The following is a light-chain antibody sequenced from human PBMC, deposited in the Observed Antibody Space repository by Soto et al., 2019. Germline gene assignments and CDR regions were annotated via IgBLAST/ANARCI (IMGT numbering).Light chain of an antibody. CDR1: QSVLTW. J-gene: IGKJ2*01. CDR2: DAS. CDR3: QQYNGFSNT. Sequence: DIRMTQSPSTLSAAVGDRVTITCRASQSVLTWLAWYQQKPGKAPQLLIYDASKLESGVPSRFSGSGSGTEFTLTISSLLPDDFGTYYCQQYNGFSNTFGQGTKLEIK. V-gene: IGKV1-5*01.